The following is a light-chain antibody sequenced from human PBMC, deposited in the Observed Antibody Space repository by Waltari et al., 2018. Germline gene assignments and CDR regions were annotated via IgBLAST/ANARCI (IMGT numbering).Light chain of an antibody. CDR2: ATS. J-gene: IGKJ3*01. CDR1: HDMRNW. CDR3: QQANSFPIT. Sequence: TGRASHDMRNWLAWYQQKPGKAPSRLIYATSSLQTGVPSRFSGSGSGTEFTLTISSLQPEDFAAYYCQQANSFPITFGPGTKVDI. V-gene: IGKV1-12*01.